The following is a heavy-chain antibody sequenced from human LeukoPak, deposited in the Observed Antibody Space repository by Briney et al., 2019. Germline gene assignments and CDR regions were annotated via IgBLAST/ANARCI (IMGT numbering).Heavy chain of an antibody. V-gene: IGHV3-23*01. Sequence: GGSLRLSCAASGFTFSSYAMSWVSQAPGKGLEWVSAISGSGGSTYYADSVKGRFTISRDNSKNTLYLQMNSLRAEDTAVYYCARISSIAAFIDYWGQGTLVTVSS. CDR2: ISGSGGST. D-gene: IGHD6-6*01. CDR3: ARISSIAAFIDY. J-gene: IGHJ4*02. CDR1: GFTFSSYA.